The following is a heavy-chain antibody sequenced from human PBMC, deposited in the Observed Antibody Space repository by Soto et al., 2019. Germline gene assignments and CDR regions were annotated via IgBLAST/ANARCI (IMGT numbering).Heavy chain of an antibody. V-gene: IGHV3-30*18. CDR2: ISYDGSNK. D-gene: IGHD4-17*01. J-gene: IGHJ6*02. CDR1: GFTFSSYG. Sequence: QVQLVESGGGVVQPGRSLRLSCAASGFTFSSYGMHWVRQAPGKGLEWVAVISYDGSNKYYADSVKGRFTISRDNSKNTLYLQMNSLRAEDTAVYYCAKDLGSDDGDYDSYYGMDVWGQGTTVTVSS. CDR3: AKDLGSDDGDYDSYYGMDV.